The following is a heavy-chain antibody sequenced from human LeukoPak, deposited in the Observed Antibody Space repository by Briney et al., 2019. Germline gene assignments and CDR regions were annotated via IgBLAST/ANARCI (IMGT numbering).Heavy chain of an antibody. J-gene: IGHJ4*02. CDR1: GFTFSSYG. Sequence: GGSLRLSCAASGFTFSSYGMHWVRQAPGKGLEWVAFIRYDGSNEYYADSVKGRFTISRDNSKNTLYLQMNSLRAEDTAVYYCAKSVGASKSGSYYFDYWGQGTLVTVSS. CDR3: AKSVGASKSGSYYFDY. D-gene: IGHD1-26*01. CDR2: IRYDGSNE. V-gene: IGHV3-30*02.